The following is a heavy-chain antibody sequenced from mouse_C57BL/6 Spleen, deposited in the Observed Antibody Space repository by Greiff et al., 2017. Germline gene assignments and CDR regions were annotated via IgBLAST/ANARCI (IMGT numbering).Heavy chain of an antibody. V-gene: IGHV5-17*01. CDR1: GFTFSDYG. Sequence: EVKVEESGGGLVKPGGSLKLSCAATGFTFSDYGMHWVRQAPEKGLEWVAYISSGSSTIYYADTVKGRFTISRDNAKNTLFLQMTSLRSEDTAMYYCARPLITTVVATPFDDWGQGTTLTVSS. CDR3: ARPLITTVVATPFDD. J-gene: IGHJ2*01. D-gene: IGHD1-1*01. CDR2: ISSGSSTI.